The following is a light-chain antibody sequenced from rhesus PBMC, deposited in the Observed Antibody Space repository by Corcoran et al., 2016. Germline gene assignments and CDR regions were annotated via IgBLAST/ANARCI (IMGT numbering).Light chain of an antibody. Sequence: DIQMTQSPSSLSASVGDRVTITCRASQGISSWLAWYQQKPGKALKPLLYKASSLKSGDPSSVSGTGTGTAFTLTISSLQPEDFATYYCPQYNSAPLTFGPGTKLDIK. J-gene: IGKJ3*01. CDR1: QGISSW. CDR2: KAS. V-gene: IGKV1-21*01. CDR3: PQYNSAPLT.